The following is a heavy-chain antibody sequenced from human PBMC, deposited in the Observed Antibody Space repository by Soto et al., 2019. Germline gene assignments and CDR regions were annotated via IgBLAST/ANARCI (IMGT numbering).Heavy chain of an antibody. V-gene: IGHV4-59*01. CDR1: GGSISGYY. J-gene: IGHJ6*02. CDR3: ARGKDIILMTLDV. D-gene: IGHD2-8*01. CDR2: IYYSGST. Sequence: SETLSLTITVSGGSISGYYWSWIRQPPGKGLEYIGYIYYSGSTNYNPSLKSRVTISVDTSKNQFSLKLTSVTTADTAVYYCARGKDIILMTLDVWGQGTTVTVSS.